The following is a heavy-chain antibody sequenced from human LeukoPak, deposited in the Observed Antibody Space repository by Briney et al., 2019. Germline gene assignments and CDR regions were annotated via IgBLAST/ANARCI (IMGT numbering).Heavy chain of an antibody. J-gene: IGHJ5*02. Sequence: GGSLRLSCTVSGFTVSSNSAMTWVRQGPGKGLEWVSSISGETNNTYYSDSVKRRFTVSRDNSKNTVFLQMNDLTIEDTAIYYCAKRYSDGGFDPWGQGTLVTVSS. D-gene: IGHD3-10*01. CDR1: GFTVSSNSA. CDR3: AKRYSDGGFDP. CDR2: ISGETNNT. V-gene: IGHV3-23*01.